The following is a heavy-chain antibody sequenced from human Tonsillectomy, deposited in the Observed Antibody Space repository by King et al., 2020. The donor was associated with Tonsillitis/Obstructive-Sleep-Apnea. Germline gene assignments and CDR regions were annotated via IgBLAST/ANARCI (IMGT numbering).Heavy chain of an antibody. D-gene: IGHD5-12*01. V-gene: IGHV1-24*01. Sequence: QLVQSGAEVKKPGASVKVSCKVSGYTLTELSMYWVRQAPGKGLEWMGGFDPEDGETIYAQKFQGRVTMTEDTSTDTAYMELSSLRSEDTAVYYCATGGSRASHNYYYMDVWGKGTTVTVSS. CDR2: FDPEDGET. CDR3: ATGGSRASHNYYYMDV. J-gene: IGHJ6*03. CDR1: GYTLTELS.